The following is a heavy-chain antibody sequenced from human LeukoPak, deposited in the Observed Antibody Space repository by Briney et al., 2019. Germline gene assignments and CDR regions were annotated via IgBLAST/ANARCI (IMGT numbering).Heavy chain of an antibody. CDR1: GESFSGYY. J-gene: IGHJ5*02. D-gene: IGHD3-10*02. V-gene: IGHV4-34*01. Sequence: SETLSLTCAVYGESFSGYYWSWIRQPPGKGLEWIGEINHSGSTNYNPSLKSRVTISVDTSKNQFSLKLSSVTAADTAVYYCARERLGVRGVIIRDNWFDPWGQGTLVTVSS. CDR2: INHSGST. CDR3: ARERLGVRGVIIRDNWFDP.